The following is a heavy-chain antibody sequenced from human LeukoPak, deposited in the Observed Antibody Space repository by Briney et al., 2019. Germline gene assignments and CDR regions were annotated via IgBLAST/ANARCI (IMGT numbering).Heavy chain of an antibody. CDR3: ARDLRYWSGYHGYYFDY. J-gene: IGHJ4*02. Sequence: ASVKVSCKASGYTFTSYGISWVRQAPGQGLEWMGWISAYNGNTNYAQKLQGRVTMTTDTSTSTAYMELRSLRSDDTAVYYCARDLRYWSGYHGYYFDYWGQGTLVTDSS. CDR2: ISAYNGNT. D-gene: IGHD3-3*01. CDR1: GYTFTSYG. V-gene: IGHV1-18*01.